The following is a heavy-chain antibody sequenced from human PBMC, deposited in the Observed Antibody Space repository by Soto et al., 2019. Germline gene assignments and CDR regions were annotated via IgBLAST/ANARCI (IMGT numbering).Heavy chain of an antibody. V-gene: IGHV5-51*01. Sequence: PGESLKISCKGSGYSFTSYWIGWVRQMPGKGLEWMGIFFPGDSDTRYSPSFQGQVTISADKSISTAYLQWSSLKASDTAMYYCARTAAAGKYYYGVDVWGQGTTVTVS. CDR3: ARTAAAGKYYYGVDV. CDR2: FFPGDSDT. J-gene: IGHJ6*02. D-gene: IGHD6-13*01. CDR1: GYSFTSYW.